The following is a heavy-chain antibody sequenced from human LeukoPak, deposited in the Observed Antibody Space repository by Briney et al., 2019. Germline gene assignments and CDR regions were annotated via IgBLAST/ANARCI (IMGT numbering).Heavy chain of an antibody. D-gene: IGHD2-2*01. CDR3: ATSQRVVVPAVFVDY. J-gene: IGHJ4*02. CDR1: GFMFSRYW. CDR2: IKRDESEK. Sequence: GGSLRLSCAASGFMFSRYWMSWVRQAPGKGLEWVANIKRDESEKYCVDSVKGRFTISRDNAKNSLYLQMNSLRAEDTAVYYCATSQRVVVPAVFVDYWGQGTLVTVSA. V-gene: IGHV3-7*01.